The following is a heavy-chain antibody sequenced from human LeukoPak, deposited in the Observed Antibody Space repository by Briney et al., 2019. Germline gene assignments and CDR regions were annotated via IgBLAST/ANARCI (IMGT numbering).Heavy chain of an antibody. Sequence: QPGGSLRLSCAASGCTFSSYEMNWVRQAPGKGREWVSYISSSGSTIYYADSVKGRFTISRDNAKNSLYLQMNSLRAEDTAVYYCAREVVPAALYYYYYYGMDVWGKGTTVTVSS. V-gene: IGHV3-48*03. CDR2: ISSSGSTI. J-gene: IGHJ6*04. CDR1: GCTFSSYE. CDR3: AREVVPAALYYYYYYGMDV. D-gene: IGHD2-2*01.